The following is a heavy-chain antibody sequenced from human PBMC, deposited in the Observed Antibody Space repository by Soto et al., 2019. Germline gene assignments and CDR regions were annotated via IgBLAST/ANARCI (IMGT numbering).Heavy chain of an antibody. CDR1: GGSISSGDYY. CDR3: ARPTYNSGSPFDY. Sequence: SETLSLTCTVSGGSISSGDYYWSWIRQPPGKGLEWIGYIYYSGSTNYNPSLKSRVTISVDTSKNQFSLKLSSVTAADTAVYYCARPTYNSGSPFDYWGQGTLVTVSS. CDR2: IYYSGST. J-gene: IGHJ4*02. D-gene: IGHD1-20*01. V-gene: IGHV4-61*08.